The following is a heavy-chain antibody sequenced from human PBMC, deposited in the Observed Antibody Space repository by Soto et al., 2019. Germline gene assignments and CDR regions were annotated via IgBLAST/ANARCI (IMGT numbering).Heavy chain of an antibody. J-gene: IGHJ4*02. CDR3: ARDGYYDSSGYYHPPGGDY. CDR1: GYTFISYG. CDR2: ISVYNGNT. V-gene: IGHV1-18*01. D-gene: IGHD3-22*01. Sequence: QVQLVQSGAEVKKPGASVKVSCKASGYTFISYGISWVRQAPGQGLEWMGWISVYNGNTNYAQKLQDRVTMTTDTXTSXDXTELRSLRSDDTAVYYCARDGYYDSSGYYHPPGGDYWGQGALVTVSS.